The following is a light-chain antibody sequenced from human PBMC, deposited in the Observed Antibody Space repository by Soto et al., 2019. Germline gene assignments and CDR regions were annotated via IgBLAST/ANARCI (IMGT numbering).Light chain of an antibody. CDR2: AAS. CDR1: QSISTY. J-gene: IGKJ1*01. Sequence: DIQITQPHSSLSASVGDRVTITCGASQSISTYLNWYQQKPGKAPKLLIYAASSLQSGVPSRFSGSGSGTDFTLTISSLQPEDFATYYCQQSYSTPWMFGQGTKVDIK. V-gene: IGKV1-39*01. CDR3: QQSYSTPWM.